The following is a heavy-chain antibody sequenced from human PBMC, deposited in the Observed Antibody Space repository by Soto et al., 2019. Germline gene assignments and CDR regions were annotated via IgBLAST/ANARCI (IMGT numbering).Heavy chain of an antibody. J-gene: IGHJ5*02. CDR2: IYHSGST. D-gene: IGHD1-26*01. CDR1: GGSISSSNW. CDR3: ARERQLSGSYQRWFDP. Sequence: PSETLSLTCAVSGGSISSSNWWSWVRQPPGKGLEWIGEIYHSGSTNHNPSLKSRVTISVDKSKNQFSLKLSSVTAADTAVYYCARERQLSGSYQRWFDPWGQGTLVTVSS. V-gene: IGHV4-4*02.